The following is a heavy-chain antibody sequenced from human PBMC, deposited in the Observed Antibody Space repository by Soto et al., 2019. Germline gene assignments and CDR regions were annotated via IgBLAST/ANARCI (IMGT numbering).Heavy chain of an antibody. CDR1: GGSISSYT. J-gene: IGHJ5*01. CDR2: IYYSGST. Sequence: SETLSLTCTVSGGSISSYTWSGIRQPPGKGLEWIGYIYYSGSTNYNPSLKSRVTISVDTSKNQFSLKLSSVTAADTAVYYCARYVSQSSLQSNSSRHGT. D-gene: IGHD4-4*01. CDR3: ARYVSQSSLQSNS. V-gene: IGHV4-59*01.